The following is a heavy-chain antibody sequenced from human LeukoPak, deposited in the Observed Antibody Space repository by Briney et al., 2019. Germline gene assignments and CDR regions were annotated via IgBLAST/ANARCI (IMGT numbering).Heavy chain of an antibody. J-gene: IGHJ4*02. CDR1: GYSFTSYW. CDR2: IYPNDFDI. Sequence: GEPLKISCKGSGYSFTSYWIGWVRPMPGKGLEWMGIIYPNDFDIRKSPSFQGQVTISADKSISTAYLQRSSLKASDTAMYYCARGHRGSSGHLDYWGQGTLVTVSS. V-gene: IGHV5-51*01. D-gene: IGHD3-22*01. CDR3: ARGHRGSSGHLDY.